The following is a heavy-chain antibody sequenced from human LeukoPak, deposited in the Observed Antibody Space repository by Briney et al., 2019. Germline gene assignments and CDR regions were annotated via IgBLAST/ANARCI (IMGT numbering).Heavy chain of an antibody. V-gene: IGHV3-33*01. D-gene: IGHD5-12*01. J-gene: IGHJ4*02. CDR2: IWFDGSDK. CDR1: GCTFSSYG. CDR3: ARDGYSGYDFYFDY. Sequence: PGGSLRLSCAASGCTFSSYGMHWVRQAPGKGLEGVAVIWFDGSDKYYADSVKGRFTISRDNSKNTLYLQMNSLRAEDTAVYYCARDGYSGYDFYFDYWGQGSLVTVSS.